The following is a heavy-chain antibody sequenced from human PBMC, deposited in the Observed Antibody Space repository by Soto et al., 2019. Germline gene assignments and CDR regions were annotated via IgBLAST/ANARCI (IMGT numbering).Heavy chain of an antibody. CDR1: VYSRSSGYY. CDR3: ARASGSCYDDESYVMDV. D-gene: IGHD6-13*01. J-gene: IGHJ6*02. CDR2: IYHSWST. V-gene: IGHV4-38-2*01. Sequence: SETLSLTCAVSVYSRSSGYYWGWLRQPPGKGLEWIGSIYHSWSTYYNPSLKSRFTISGDTSKHQFSLKRSSVTAADTAVYYCARASGSCYDDESYVMDVCGHGTTVT.